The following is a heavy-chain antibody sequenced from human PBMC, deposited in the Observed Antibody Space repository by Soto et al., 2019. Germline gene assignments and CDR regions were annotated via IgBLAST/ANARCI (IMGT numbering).Heavy chain of an antibody. CDR1: GFTFDDYA. CDR2: ISWNSGSV. CDR3: AKSRWEWLVWGFDY. V-gene: IGHV3-9*01. Sequence: EVQLVESGGGLVQPGRSLRLSCAASGFTFDDYAMHWVRQAPGKGLEWVSGISWNSGSVGYADSVKGRFTISRDNPQNSLYLQMTSLRHEDTALYYCAKSRWEWLVWGFDYWGQGTLVTVAS. D-gene: IGHD6-19*01. J-gene: IGHJ4*02.